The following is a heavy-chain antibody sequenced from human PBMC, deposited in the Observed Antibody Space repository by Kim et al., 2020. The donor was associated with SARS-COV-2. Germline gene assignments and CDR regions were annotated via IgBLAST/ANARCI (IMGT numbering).Heavy chain of an antibody. CDR3: ARDQGSSGPLG. V-gene: IGHV3-33*01. D-gene: IGHD6-19*01. CDR2: IWYDGSSK. Sequence: GGSLRLSCAASGFTFSSFAMHWVRQAPGEGLEWVAVIWYDGSSKYYADSVKGRFTISRDNSKNTLYLQMNSLRAEDTAVYYCARDQGSSGPLGWGQGTLVTVSS. CDR1: GFTFSSFA. J-gene: IGHJ4*02.